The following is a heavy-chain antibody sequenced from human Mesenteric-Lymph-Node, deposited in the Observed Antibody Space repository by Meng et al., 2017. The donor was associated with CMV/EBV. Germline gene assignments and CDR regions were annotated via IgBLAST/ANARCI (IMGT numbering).Heavy chain of an antibody. J-gene: IGHJ3*01. CDR1: GLTVSSDY. D-gene: IGHD5-18*01. CDR3: ARSSAYSYAANAFDV. Sequence: SGLTVSSDYMTWVRQAPGKGLEWVSSIYGDGSTYYADSVKGRFTISRDNSKNTIHLQMNSLRAEDTAAYYCARSSAYSYAANAFDVWGQGAMVTVSS. CDR2: IYGDGST. V-gene: IGHV3-53*01.